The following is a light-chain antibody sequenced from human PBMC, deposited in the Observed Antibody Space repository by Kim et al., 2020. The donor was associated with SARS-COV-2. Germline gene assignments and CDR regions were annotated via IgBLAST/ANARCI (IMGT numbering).Light chain of an antibody. Sequence: PGERAALSCRASQSVSSSYLAWYQQKPGQAPRLLIDGASSRGTGIPDRFSGSGSGTDFTLTITRLEPDDFAVYYWQQYGTSPLTFGGGTKLEIK. V-gene: IGKV3-20*01. CDR3: QQYGTSPLT. CDR1: QSVSSSY. CDR2: GAS. J-gene: IGKJ4*01.